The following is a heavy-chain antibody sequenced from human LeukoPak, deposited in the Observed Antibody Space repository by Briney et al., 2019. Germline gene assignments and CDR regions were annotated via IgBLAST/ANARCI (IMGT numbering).Heavy chain of an antibody. J-gene: IGHJ5*02. CDR2: ISGSGGST. V-gene: IGHV3-23*01. D-gene: IGHD4-17*01. CDR1: GFTFSSYA. Sequence: GGSLRLSCAASGFTFSSYAMSWVRQALGKGLEWVAAISGSGGSTYYADSVKGRFTISRDNSKNTLYLQMNSLRAEDTAVYYCAKDPANYDYRDYAPWGQGTLVTVSS. CDR3: AKDPANYDYRDYAP.